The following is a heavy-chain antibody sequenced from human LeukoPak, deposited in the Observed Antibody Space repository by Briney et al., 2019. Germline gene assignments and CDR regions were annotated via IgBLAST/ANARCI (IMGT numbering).Heavy chain of an antibody. Sequence: GASVKVSCKVSGYTLTELSMHWVRQAPGKGLEWMGGFDPEDGETIYAQKFQGRVTMTEDTSTDTAYMELSSLRSEDTAVYYCATDSTHLRSPLYCSSTSCYAFDIWGQGTMVTVSS. CDR1: GYTLTELS. CDR3: ATDSTHLRSPLYCSSTSCYAFDI. V-gene: IGHV1-24*01. D-gene: IGHD2-2*01. CDR2: FDPEDGET. J-gene: IGHJ3*02.